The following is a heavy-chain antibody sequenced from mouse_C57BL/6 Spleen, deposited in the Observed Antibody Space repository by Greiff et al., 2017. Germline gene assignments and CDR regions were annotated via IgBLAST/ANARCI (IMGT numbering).Heavy chain of an antibody. J-gene: IGHJ3*01. Sequence: EVKVEESGPGLAKPSQTLSLTCSVTGYSITSDYWYCIRTFPGNKLQYMGDLSYSGSTYNNPSPNSRLSITRAPSTNQYYLQLISATTEDTATTYCARTYGYDAWFAYWGQGTLVTVSA. D-gene: IGHD2-2*01. CDR1: GYSITSDY. V-gene: IGHV3-8*01. CDR2: LSYSGST. CDR3: ARTYGYDAWFAY.